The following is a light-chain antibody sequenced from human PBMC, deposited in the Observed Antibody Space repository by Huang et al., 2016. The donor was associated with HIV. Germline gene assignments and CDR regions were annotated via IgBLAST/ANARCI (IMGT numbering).Light chain of an antibody. CDR3: QQYHKYPLT. CDR1: QGISNS. CDR2: AAS. J-gene: IGKJ3*01. Sequence: DLQMTQSPSSLSASVGDRVTITCRVSQGISNSLAWFQQKPGKAPKSLIYAASRLLSGVPSKFSGRGSGTDFTLTISSLQPDDFATYYCQQYHKYPLTFGPGTKVDLK. V-gene: IGKV1-16*02.